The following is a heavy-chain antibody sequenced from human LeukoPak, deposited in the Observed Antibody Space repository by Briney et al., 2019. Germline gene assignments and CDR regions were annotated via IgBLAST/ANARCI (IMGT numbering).Heavy chain of an antibody. CDR1: GGSISSYY. Sequence: SETLSLTCTVSGGSISSYYWSWIRQPPGKGLEWIGEINHSGSTNYNPSLKSRVTISVDTSKNQFSLKLSSVTAADTAVYYCARAGYCSGGSCQYYFDYWGQGTLVTVSS. D-gene: IGHD2-15*01. CDR2: INHSGST. V-gene: IGHV4-34*01. CDR3: ARAGYCSGGSCQYYFDY. J-gene: IGHJ4*02.